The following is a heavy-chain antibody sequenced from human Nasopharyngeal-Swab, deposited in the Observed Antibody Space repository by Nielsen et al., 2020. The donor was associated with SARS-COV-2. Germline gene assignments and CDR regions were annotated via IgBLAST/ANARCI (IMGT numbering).Heavy chain of an antibody. CDR2: IYPSDSDT. Sequence: GESLKISCQGSGYTFSSYWIAWVRQMPGKGLEWMGMIYPSDSDTSYSPYFQGQVTMSVDKSINTAYLHWSSLKASDTAMYYCARHGGFCSSTNCYWGWFDPWGQGTQVIVSS. CDR1: GYTFSSYW. CDR3: ARHGGFCSSTNCYWGWFDP. D-gene: IGHD2-2*01. J-gene: IGHJ5*02. V-gene: IGHV5-51*01.